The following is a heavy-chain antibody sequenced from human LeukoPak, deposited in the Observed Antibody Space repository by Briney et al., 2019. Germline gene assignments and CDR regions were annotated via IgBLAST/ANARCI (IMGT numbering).Heavy chain of an antibody. D-gene: IGHD5-18*01. CDR3: ARWVATASSSDY. J-gene: IGHJ4*02. CDR2: INPNSGGT. CDR1: GYTFTGYY. Sequence: GASVKVSCKASGYTFTGYYMHWVRQAPGQGLEWMGWINPNSGGTNYAQKFQGRVTMTRDTSISTAYMELSRLRSDGTAVYYCARWVATASSSDYWGQGTLVTVSS. V-gene: IGHV1-2*02.